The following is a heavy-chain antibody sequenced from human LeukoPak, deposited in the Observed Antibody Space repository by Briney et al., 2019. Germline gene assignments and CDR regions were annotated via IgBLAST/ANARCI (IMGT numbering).Heavy chain of an antibody. Sequence: SVKVSCKASGGTFSSYAISWARQAPGQGLEWMGGIIPIFGTANYAQKFQGRVTITTDESTSTAYMELSSLRSEDTAVYYCARGVRGAVTTGGLGGYYYYMDVWGKGTTVTVSS. J-gene: IGHJ6*03. CDR3: ARGVRGAVTTGGLGGYYYYMDV. CDR2: IIPIFGTA. D-gene: IGHD4-17*01. V-gene: IGHV1-69*05. CDR1: GGTFSSYA.